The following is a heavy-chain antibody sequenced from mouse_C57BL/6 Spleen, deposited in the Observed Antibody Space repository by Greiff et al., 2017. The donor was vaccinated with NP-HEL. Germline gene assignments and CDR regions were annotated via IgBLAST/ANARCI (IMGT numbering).Heavy chain of an antibody. V-gene: IGHV5-4*01. CDR1: GFTFSSYA. CDR2: ISDGGSYT. J-gene: IGHJ2*01. D-gene: IGHD2-2*01. CDR3: ARERLPYYFDY. Sequence: EVMLVESGGGLVKPGGSLKLSCAASGFTFSSYAMSWVRQTPEKRLEWVATISDGGSYTYYPDNVKGRFTISRDNAKNNLYLQMSHLKSEDTAMYYCARERLPYYFDYWGQGTTLTVSS.